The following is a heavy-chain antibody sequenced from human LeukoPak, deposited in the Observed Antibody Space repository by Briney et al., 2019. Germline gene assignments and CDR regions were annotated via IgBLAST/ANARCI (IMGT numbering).Heavy chain of an antibody. CDR1: GYTFTNYG. J-gene: IGHJ6*03. D-gene: IGHD3-10*01. V-gene: IGHV1-18*01. CDR2: ISAYNGNT. CDR3: ARDPGLLLWFGEFHRPDYYYYYMDV. Sequence: GASVKVSCKASGYTFTNYGISWVRQAPGQGLEWMGWISAYNGNTNYAQKLQGRVTMTTDTSTSTAYMELRSLRSDDTAVYYCARDPGLLLWFGEFHRPDYYYYYMDVWGKGTTVTVSS.